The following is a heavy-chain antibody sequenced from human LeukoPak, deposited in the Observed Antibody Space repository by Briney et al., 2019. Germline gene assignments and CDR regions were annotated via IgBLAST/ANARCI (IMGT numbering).Heavy chain of an antibody. Sequence: SETLSLTCTVSGGSISSGGYYWSWIRQPPGKGLEWIGYIYHSGSTYYTPSLKSRVTISVDRSKNQFSLKLSSVTAADTAVYYCASTNYYYYYMDVWGKGTTVTVSS. CDR2: IYHSGST. V-gene: IGHV4-30-2*01. CDR3: ASTNYYYYYMDV. J-gene: IGHJ6*03. CDR1: GGSISSGGYY. D-gene: IGHD3-3*01.